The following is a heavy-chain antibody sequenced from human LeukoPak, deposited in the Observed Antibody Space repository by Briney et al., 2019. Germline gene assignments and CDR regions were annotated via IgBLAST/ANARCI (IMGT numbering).Heavy chain of an antibody. Sequence: AASVKVSCKASGYTFTGYYMHWVRQAPGQGLEWMGWINPNSGGTNYAQKFQGRVTMTRDTSISTAYMELSRLRSDDTAVYYCARATLGYCSSTSCYTGYYFDYWGQGTLVTVSS. V-gene: IGHV1-2*02. J-gene: IGHJ4*02. D-gene: IGHD2-2*02. CDR1: GYTFTGYY. CDR3: ARATLGYCSSTSCYTGYYFDY. CDR2: INPNSGGT.